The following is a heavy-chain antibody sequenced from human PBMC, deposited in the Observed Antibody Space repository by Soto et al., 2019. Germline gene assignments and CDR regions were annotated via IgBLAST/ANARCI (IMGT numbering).Heavy chain of an antibody. D-gene: IGHD3-22*01. V-gene: IGHV4-39*01. J-gene: IGHJ5*02. CDR1: GGSISDDTYY. CDR2: MYYSGTS. CDR3: ARLHCDSPNCVPLDP. Sequence: QLQLQESGPGLVKPSETLSLTCTVSGGSISDDTYYWGWIRQPPGKGLEWIGSMYYSGTSSYNPSPKXRXSXXVDTSKKQLSLRLTSVTAADTAVYYCARLHCDSPNCVPLDPWGQGTLVTVSS.